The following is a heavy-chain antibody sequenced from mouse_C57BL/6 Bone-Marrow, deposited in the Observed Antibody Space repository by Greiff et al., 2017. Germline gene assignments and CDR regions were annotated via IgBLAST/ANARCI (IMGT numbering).Heavy chain of an antibody. CDR1: GYTFTGYW. J-gene: IGHJ3*01. Sequence: VQLQQSGAELMKPGASVKLSCKATGYTFTGYWIEWVNQRPGQGLEWIGEILPGSGRTNYNEKFKGKATFTADTSSNTAYMQLGSLTTEDSAIYYCARREVGNWECAYWGQGTLVTVTA. CDR2: ILPGSGRT. V-gene: IGHV1-9*01. D-gene: IGHD4-1*01. CDR3: ARREVGNWECAY.